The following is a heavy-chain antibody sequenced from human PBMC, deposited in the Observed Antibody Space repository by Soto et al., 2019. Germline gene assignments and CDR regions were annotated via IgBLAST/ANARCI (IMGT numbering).Heavy chain of an antibody. CDR2: INPSGGST. CDR1: GYTFTSYY. CDR3: ARGYYDFWSGYPRTDGMDV. V-gene: IGHV1-46*01. Sequence: ASVKVSCKASGYTFTSYYMHWVRQAPGQGLEWMGIINPSGGSTSYAQKFQGRVTMTRDTSTSTVYMELSSLRSEDTAVYYCARGYYDFWSGYPRTDGMDVWGQGTTVTVSS. J-gene: IGHJ6*02. D-gene: IGHD3-3*01.